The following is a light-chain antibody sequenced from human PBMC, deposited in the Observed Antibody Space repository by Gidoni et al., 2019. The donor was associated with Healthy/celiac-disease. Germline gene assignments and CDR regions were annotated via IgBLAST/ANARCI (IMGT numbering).Light chain of an antibody. J-gene: IGLJ2*01. CDR1: SSDVGGYDY. V-gene: IGLV2-8*01. CDR2: EVN. CDR3: ASFAGNNIFV. Sequence: SALTHPPSPSGSPGPSVTIACTGTSSDVGGYDYVSWYQQHPGKAPKLVIYEVNKRPSGVPDRFSASKSGNTASLTVSGLRADDEAHYYCASFAGNNIFVLGGGTRLTVL.